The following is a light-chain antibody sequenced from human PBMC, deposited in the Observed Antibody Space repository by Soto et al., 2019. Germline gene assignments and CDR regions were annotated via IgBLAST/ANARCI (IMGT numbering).Light chain of an antibody. Sequence: QSALTQPASVSGSPGQSITISCTGTSSDVGVYKYVSWYQHHPGKAPKLLIYEVNNRPSGVSNRFSGSKSDNTASLTISGLQAEDEADYYCTSYTSTSPYVFGTGTQLTVL. CDR2: EVN. CDR3: TSYTSTSPYV. V-gene: IGLV2-14*01. J-gene: IGLJ1*01. CDR1: SSDVGVYKY.